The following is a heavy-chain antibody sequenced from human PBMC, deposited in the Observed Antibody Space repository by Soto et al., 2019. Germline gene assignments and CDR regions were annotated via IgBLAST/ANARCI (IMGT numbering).Heavy chain of an antibody. CDR1: GFTFSSYA. D-gene: IGHD4-4*01. J-gene: IGHJ2*01. CDR3: ARPLWTDDYNWGYFDL. CDR2: ISYDGSNK. V-gene: IGHV3-30-3*01. Sequence: QVQLVESGGGVVQPGRSLRLSCAASGFTFSSYAMHWVRQAPGKGLEWVAVISYDGSNKYYADSVKGRFTISRDNSKNTLYLQMNSLRAEDTAVYYYARPLWTDDYNWGYFDLWGRGTLVTVSS.